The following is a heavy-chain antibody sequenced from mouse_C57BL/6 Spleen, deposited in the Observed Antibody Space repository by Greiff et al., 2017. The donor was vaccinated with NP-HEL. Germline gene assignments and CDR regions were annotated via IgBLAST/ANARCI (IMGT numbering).Heavy chain of an antibody. D-gene: IGHD2-4*01. Sequence: VQLQQSGAELVRPGASVKLSCKASGYTFTDYYINWVKQRPGQGLEWIARIYPGSGNTYYNEKFKGKATLTAEKSSSTAYMQLSSLTSEDSAVYFCAIDYDYWRQGTTLTVSS. CDR2: IYPGSGNT. CDR1: GYTFTDYY. CDR3: AIDYDY. J-gene: IGHJ2*01. V-gene: IGHV1-76*01.